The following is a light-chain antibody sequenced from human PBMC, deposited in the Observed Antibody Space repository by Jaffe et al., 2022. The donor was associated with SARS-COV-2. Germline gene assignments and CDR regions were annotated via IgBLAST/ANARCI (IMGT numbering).Light chain of an antibody. CDR3: QQYNNWPLT. V-gene: IGKV3-15*01. CDR1: QSVSSN. CDR2: GAS. Sequence: EIVMTQSPATLSVSPGERATLSCRASQSVSSNLAWYQQTPGQAPRLLIYGASTRATGIPARFSGSGSETEFTLTISSLQSEDFAVYYCQQYNNWPLTFGGGTKVEIK. J-gene: IGKJ4*01.